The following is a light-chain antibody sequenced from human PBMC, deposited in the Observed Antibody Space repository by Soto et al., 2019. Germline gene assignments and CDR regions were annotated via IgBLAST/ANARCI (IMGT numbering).Light chain of an antibody. V-gene: IGKV3-15*01. J-gene: IGKJ3*01. Sequence: EIVMTQSPATLSVSPGERATLSCRASQSVSSNLAWYQQKPGQAPRLLIYGASTRATGIPARFSGSGSGTDFTLTISSLQSEDFAVYYCQHLAFGLGTKVDIK. CDR2: GAS. CDR3: QHLA. CDR1: QSVSSN.